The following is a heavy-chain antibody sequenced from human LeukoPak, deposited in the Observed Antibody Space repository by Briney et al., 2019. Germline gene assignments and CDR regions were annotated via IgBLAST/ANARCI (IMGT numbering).Heavy chain of an antibody. CDR1: GGSIISYY. CDR3: ARDRYYYDSSGYWPRFDP. D-gene: IGHD3-22*01. Sequence: SQTLSLTCTVSGGSIISYYWSWIRQPAGNGLEWIGRIYTSGSTNYNPSLKSRVTMSVDTSKNQFSLKLSSVTAADTAVYYCARDRYYYDSSGYWPRFDPWGKGTLVTVSS. V-gene: IGHV4-4*07. J-gene: IGHJ5*02. CDR2: IYTSGST.